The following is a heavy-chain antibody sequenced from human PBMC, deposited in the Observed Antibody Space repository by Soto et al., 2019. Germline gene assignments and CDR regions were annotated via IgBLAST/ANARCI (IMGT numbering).Heavy chain of an antibody. CDR3: ARGVSSGTYWSAHDY. D-gene: IGHD3-10*01. Sequence: QVQLVQSGAEVKKPGASVRVSCWASGFTFTNYAIHWVRQAPGQSLEWMGWIIAGSGGTKYSQKFQDRITLTRDTAATTVYMELSSLKADDTAVYYCARGVSSGTYWSAHDYWGQGTLVTLSS. J-gene: IGHJ4*02. V-gene: IGHV1-3*01. CDR1: GFTFTNYA. CDR2: IIAGSGGT.